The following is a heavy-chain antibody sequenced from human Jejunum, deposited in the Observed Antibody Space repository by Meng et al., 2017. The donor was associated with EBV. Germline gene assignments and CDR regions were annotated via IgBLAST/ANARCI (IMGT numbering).Heavy chain of an antibody. V-gene: IGHV4-4*02. CDR1: GGSISTYNW. CDR3: ARDRGVEDY. D-gene: IGHD5-24*01. Sequence: QVQLQESGPGLVKPSGTLSLTCAVSGGSISTYNWWSWVRQPPGKGLEYIGEIHHSGSTKYNPSLKSRVTISVDKSNNHFSLKLSSVTAADTAVYYCARDRGVEDYWGQGTLVTVSS. CDR2: IHHSGST. J-gene: IGHJ4*02.